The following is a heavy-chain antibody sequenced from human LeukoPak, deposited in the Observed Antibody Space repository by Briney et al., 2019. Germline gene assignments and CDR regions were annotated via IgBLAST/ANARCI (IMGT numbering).Heavy chain of an antibody. J-gene: IGHJ6*02. V-gene: IGHV4-61*08. Sequence: SETLSLTCTVSGGSISSGGYYWSWIRQPPGKGLEWIGYIYYSGSTNYNPSLKSRVTISVDTSKNQFSLKLNSVTAADTAVYYCARDGGGYCSGGSCYRYYGMDVWGQGTTVTVSS. CDR3: ARDGGGYCSGGSCYRYYGMDV. CDR2: IYYSGST. CDR1: GGSISSGGYY. D-gene: IGHD2-15*01.